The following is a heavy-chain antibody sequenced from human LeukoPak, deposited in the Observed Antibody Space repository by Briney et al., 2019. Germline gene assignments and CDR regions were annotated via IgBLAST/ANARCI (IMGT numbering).Heavy chain of an antibody. Sequence: GGSLRLSCAASGFTFSSFAMSWVRQAPGKGLEWVSAISGGGDSTYYADSVKGRFTISRDNSKNTLYLQMNSLRAEDTAVYYCAKTRGYGGYANVGHDYWGQGTLATVSS. CDR1: GFTFSSFA. V-gene: IGHV3-23*01. J-gene: IGHJ4*02. CDR3: AKTRGYGGYANVGHDY. D-gene: IGHD5-12*01. CDR2: ISGGGDST.